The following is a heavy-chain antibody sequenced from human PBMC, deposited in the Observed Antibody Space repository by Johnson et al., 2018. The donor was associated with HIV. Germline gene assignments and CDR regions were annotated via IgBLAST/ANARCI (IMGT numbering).Heavy chain of an antibody. CDR3: ARSGAGAAFDI. CDR1: GFTFSNYG. CDR2: INWNGGRT. D-gene: IGHD6-19*01. V-gene: IGHV3-20*04. J-gene: IGHJ3*02. Sequence: MQLVESGGGVVQPGRSLRLSCVVSGFTFSNYGMHWVRQAPGKGLEWVSGINWNGGRTGYADSVKGRFTISRDNAKNSLYLQMNSLRAEDTALYYCARSGAGAAFDIWGQGTMVTVSS.